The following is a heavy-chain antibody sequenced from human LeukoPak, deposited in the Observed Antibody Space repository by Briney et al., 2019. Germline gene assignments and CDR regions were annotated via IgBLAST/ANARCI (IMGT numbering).Heavy chain of an antibody. J-gene: IGHJ4*02. V-gene: IGHV3-48*02. Sequence: GGSLRLSCAATGFTFSSYSMNWVRQAPGKGLEWVSYISSSSNTIYYADSVKGRFTISRDNAKNSLFLQMNSLRDEDTSVYYCARAVTVVTRGGLVFDYWGQGTLVTVSS. D-gene: IGHD2-21*02. CDR3: ARAVTVVTRGGLVFDY. CDR2: ISSSSNTI. CDR1: GFTFSSYS.